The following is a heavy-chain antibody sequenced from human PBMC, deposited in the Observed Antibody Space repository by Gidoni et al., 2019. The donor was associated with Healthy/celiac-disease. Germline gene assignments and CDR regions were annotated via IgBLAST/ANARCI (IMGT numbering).Heavy chain of an antibody. J-gene: IGHJ4*02. CDR2: INHSGST. Sequence: QVQLQQWGAGLLKPSETLSLTGAVYGGAFSGYSWSWIRQPPGKGLEWLGEINHSGSTNYNPSLKSRVTISVDTSKNQFSLKLSSVTAADTAVYSCARGLRQQQRQYYFDYWGQGTLVTVSS. CDR1: GGAFSGYS. CDR3: ARGLRQQQRQYYFDY. V-gene: IGHV4-34*01. D-gene: IGHD6-13*01.